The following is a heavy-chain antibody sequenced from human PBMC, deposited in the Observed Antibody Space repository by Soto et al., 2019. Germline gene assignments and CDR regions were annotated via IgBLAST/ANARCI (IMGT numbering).Heavy chain of an antibody. J-gene: IGHJ6*02. CDR3: ARVGQYYYGMDV. Sequence: GASVKVSCKASGYTWNNYAMHWVRQAPGQRLEWMGWINTGDVNAKFSQKFQGRATITRDTSASTVYMEVSSLSSEDTAVYYCARVGQYYYGMDVWGQGTTVTVSS. V-gene: IGHV1-3*04. CDR1: GYTWNNYA. CDR2: INTGDVNA. D-gene: IGHD4-4*01.